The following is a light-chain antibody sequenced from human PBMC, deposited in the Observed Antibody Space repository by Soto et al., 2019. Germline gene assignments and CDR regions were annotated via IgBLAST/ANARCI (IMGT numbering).Light chain of an antibody. CDR3: QQSYGTPWT. V-gene: IGKV1-39*01. CDR1: LSISIF. Sequence: DIKMTQSPSSLSASLGDRYTITCRAGLSISIFLNWYQQKPGKATKLMIYAASSLQSGVPSSFSGSGSEKYFTLTISSLQPDDFATYYCQQSYGTPWTFGQWTKVAIK. J-gene: IGKJ1*01. CDR2: AAS.